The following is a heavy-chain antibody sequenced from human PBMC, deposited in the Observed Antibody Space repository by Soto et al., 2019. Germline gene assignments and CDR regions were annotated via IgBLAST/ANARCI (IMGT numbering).Heavy chain of an antibody. J-gene: IGHJ4*02. CDR2: INSDGSST. Sequence: GGSLRLSCAASGFTFSSYWIHWVRQAPGKGLVWVSRINSDGSSTSYADSVKGRFNISRDNAKNTLYLQMNSLRAEDTAVYYCPRARPDVPFGYWGQGTLVTFSS. CDR3: PRARPDVPFGY. CDR1: GFTFSSYW. V-gene: IGHV3-74*01.